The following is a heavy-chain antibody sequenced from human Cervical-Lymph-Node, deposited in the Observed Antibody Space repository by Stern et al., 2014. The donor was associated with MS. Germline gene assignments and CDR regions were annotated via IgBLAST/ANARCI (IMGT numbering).Heavy chain of an antibody. D-gene: IGHD2/OR15-2a*01. Sequence: VQLVQSGPGLVKPSQTLSLTCSVSGGPIISGGHLWSWLRQPPGEGLEWIGYNHSTGSTYYNPSLRSRVAISLDPSQNLFSLSLTSVTAADTAVYYCARNSPFDPWGQGTLVTVSS. V-gene: IGHV4-31*03. CDR3: ARNSPFDP. CDR2: NHSTGST. J-gene: IGHJ5*02. CDR1: GGPIISGGHL.